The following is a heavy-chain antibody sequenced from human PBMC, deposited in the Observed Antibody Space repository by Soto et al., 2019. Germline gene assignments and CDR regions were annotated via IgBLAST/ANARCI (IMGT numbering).Heavy chain of an antibody. J-gene: IGHJ6*02. CDR1: GFTFSSYG. CDR2: IWYDGSNK. D-gene: IGHD2-15*01. CDR3: ARSTPGARRPNSMDV. V-gene: IGHV3-33*01. Sequence: GGSLRLSCAASGFTFSSYGMHWVRQAPGKGLEWVAVIWYDGSNKYYADSVKGRFTISRDNSKNTLYLQMNSLRAEDTAVYYCARSTPGARRPNSMDVWGQGTTVTVSS.